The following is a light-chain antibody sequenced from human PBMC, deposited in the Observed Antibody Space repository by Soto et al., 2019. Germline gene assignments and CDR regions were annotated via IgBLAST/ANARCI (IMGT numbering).Light chain of an antibody. CDR2: GNR. Sequence: QSVLTQPPSVSGAPGQRVPLSCTGNSSNLGAGYDVHWYQQLPGAAPKLVIFGNRNRPSGVPERFSGSKSGTSASLAITGLQAEDEAHYYCQAYDYSLTASVFGGGTKLTVL. J-gene: IGLJ3*02. CDR3: QAYDYSLTASV. V-gene: IGLV1-40*01. CDR1: SSNLGAGYD.